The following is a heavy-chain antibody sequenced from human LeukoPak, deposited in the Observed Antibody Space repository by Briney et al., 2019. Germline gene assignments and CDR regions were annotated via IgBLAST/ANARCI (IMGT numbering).Heavy chain of an antibody. CDR2: IIPILGIA. Sequence: SVKVSCKASGGTFSSYAISWVRQAPGQGLEWMGRIIPILGIANYAQKFQGRVTITADKSTSTAYMELSSLRSEDTAVYYCARDSGSYNRYYYGMDVWGQGTTVTVSS. V-gene: IGHV1-69*04. CDR3: ARDSGSYNRYYYGMDV. D-gene: IGHD1-26*01. CDR1: GGTFSSYA. J-gene: IGHJ6*02.